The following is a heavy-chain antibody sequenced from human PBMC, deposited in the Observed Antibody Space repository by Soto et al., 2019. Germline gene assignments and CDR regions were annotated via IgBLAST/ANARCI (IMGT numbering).Heavy chain of an antibody. Sequence: QVQLVQSGAEVKKPGASVKVSCKASGYTFTSYGISWVRQAPGQGLEWMGWISAYNGNTNYAQKLQGRVTMTTDTSXXTAYMELRSLRSDDTAVYYCARVPKVGATPYYFDYWGQGTLVTVSS. CDR1: GYTFTSYG. V-gene: IGHV1-18*01. D-gene: IGHD1-26*01. CDR3: ARVPKVGATPYYFDY. J-gene: IGHJ4*02. CDR2: ISAYNGNT.